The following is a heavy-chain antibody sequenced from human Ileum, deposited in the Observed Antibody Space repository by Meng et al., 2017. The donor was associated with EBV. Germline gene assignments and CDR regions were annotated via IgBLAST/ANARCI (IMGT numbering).Heavy chain of an antibody. CDR1: GGSFNAYY. D-gene: IGHD5-18*01. CDR3: ARGREYTGQLDL. Sequence: QGQLEQGGVGLLKPPEPLSSISVGFGGSFNAYYWTWIRQSPGGGLEWIGEIFHSGHTNYNPSLESRVSMSVATSKKQFSLLLSSVTAADSGLYFCARGREYTGQLDLWGLGTLVTVSS. V-gene: IGHV4-34*02. CDR2: IFHSGHT. J-gene: IGHJ5*02.